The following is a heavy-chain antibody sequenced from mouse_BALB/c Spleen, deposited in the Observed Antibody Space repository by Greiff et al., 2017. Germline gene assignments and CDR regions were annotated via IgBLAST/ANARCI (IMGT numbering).Heavy chain of an antibody. CDR2: ISTYYGDA. J-gene: IGHJ2*01. CDR1: GYTFTDYA. D-gene: IGHD5-5*01. Sequence: QVQLQQSGAELVRPGVSVKISCKGSGYTFTDYAMHWVKQSHAKSLEWIGVISTYYGDASYNQKFKGKATMTVDKSSSTAYMELARLTSEDSAIYYCARGGLPYFDYWGQGTTLTVSS. CDR3: ARGGLPYFDY. V-gene: IGHV1S137*01.